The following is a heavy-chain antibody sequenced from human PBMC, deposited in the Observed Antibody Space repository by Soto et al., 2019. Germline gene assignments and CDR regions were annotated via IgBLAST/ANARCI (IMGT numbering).Heavy chain of an antibody. CDR2: IGGSGGNT. Sequence: EVQLLESGGGWVQPGGSLRLSCAASGFIFNAYAMTWVRRAPGKGLEWVSAIGGSGGNTYYAASVKGRFTISRDNSKDTVDLEMNRLRVDDTAVYFCARVASDYINSADHWGQGILVTVSS. J-gene: IGHJ4*02. CDR1: GFIFNAYA. V-gene: IGHV3-23*01. CDR3: ARVASDYINSADH. D-gene: IGHD4-4*01.